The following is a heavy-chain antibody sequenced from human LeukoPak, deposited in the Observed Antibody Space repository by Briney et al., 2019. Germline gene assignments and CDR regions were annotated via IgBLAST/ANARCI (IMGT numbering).Heavy chain of an antibody. CDR2: IWYDGSNK. J-gene: IGHJ4*02. Sequence: GRSLRLSCAASGFTFSSYGMHWVRQAAGKGLEWVAVIWYDGSNKYYADSVKGRFTISRDNSKNTLYLQMNTLRAEDTAVYYCARDKRGYSGYDPVGDYWGQGTLVTVSS. V-gene: IGHV3-33*01. CDR1: GFTFSSYG. CDR3: ARDKRGYSGYDPVGDY. D-gene: IGHD5-12*01.